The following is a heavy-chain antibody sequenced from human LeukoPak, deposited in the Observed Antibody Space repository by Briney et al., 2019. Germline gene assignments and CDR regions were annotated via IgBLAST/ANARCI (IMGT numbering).Heavy chain of an antibody. D-gene: IGHD2-2*01. Sequence: SETLSLTRAVYGGSFSGYYWSWIRQPPGKGLGWIGEIDHSGSTNYNPSLKSRVTISVDTSKNQFSLKLSSVTAADTAVYYCARSTSPAHAFDIWGQGTMVTVSS. CDR1: GGSFSGYY. CDR3: ARSTSPAHAFDI. V-gene: IGHV4-34*01. CDR2: IDHSGST. J-gene: IGHJ3*02.